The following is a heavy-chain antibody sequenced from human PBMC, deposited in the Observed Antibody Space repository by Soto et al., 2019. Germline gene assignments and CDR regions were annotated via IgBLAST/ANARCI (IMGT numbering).Heavy chain of an antibody. V-gene: IGHV4-30-4*01. Sequence: PSETLSLTCTVSGGSISSGDYYWSWIRQPPGKGLEWIGYIYYSGSTYYNPSLKSRVTISVDTSKNQFSLKLSSVTAADTAVYYCARGCNSTSCSGFDPWGQGTLVTVSS. CDR2: IYYSGST. J-gene: IGHJ5*02. CDR3: ARGCNSTSCSGFDP. CDR1: GGSISSGDYY. D-gene: IGHD2-2*01.